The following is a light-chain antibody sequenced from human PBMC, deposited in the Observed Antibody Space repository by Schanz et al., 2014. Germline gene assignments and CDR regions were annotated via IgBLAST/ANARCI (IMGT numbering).Light chain of an antibody. V-gene: IGLV1-44*01. CDR3: AAWDDSLNGHVV. Sequence: QSVLTQPPSASETPGQRISISCSGGRSNIGSNSVNWYQQLPRAAPTLLIYTSDQRPSGVPDRFSGSKSGTSASLAISGLQSEDEAHYYCAAWDDSLNGHVVFGGGTKLTVL. J-gene: IGLJ2*01. CDR1: RSNIGSNS. CDR2: TSD.